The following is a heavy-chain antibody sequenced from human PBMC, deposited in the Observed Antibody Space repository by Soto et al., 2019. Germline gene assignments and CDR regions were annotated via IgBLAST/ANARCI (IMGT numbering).Heavy chain of an antibody. D-gene: IGHD2-15*01. CDR2: FSANIIRT. CDR3: ARVDTPTVRVGMDV. J-gene: IGHJ6*02. V-gene: IGHV3-23*01. CDR1: GFNFNSHA. Sequence: EVQLLESGGGLVQPGGSLRLSCAASGFNFNSHAMTWVRQAPGKGLEWVSTFSANIIRTYYADSVKGGFTISRDISKNTLDLQMSSLRVEDTAVYHCARVDTPTVRVGMDVWGQGTTVTVSS.